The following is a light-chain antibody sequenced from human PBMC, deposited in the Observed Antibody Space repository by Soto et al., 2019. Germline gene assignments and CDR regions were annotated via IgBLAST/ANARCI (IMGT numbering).Light chain of an antibody. CDR3: QQRSNWPLT. V-gene: IGKV3-11*01. CDR2: DAS. CDR1: QSVSSY. J-gene: IGKJ4*01. Sequence: ERVMTESPTTLSVSPGERAALFCRASQSVSSYLAWYQQKPGQAPRLLIYDASNRVTGIPARFSGSGSGTDFTLTISSLEPEDFAVYYCQQRSNWPLTFGGGTKVDIK.